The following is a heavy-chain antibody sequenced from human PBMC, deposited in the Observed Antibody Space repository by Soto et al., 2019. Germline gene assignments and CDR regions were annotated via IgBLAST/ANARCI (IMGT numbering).Heavy chain of an antibody. CDR2: IIPIFGTA. V-gene: IGHV1-69*13. CDR3: ARGPYYDYVWGSYPSNWFDP. D-gene: IGHD3-16*02. J-gene: IGHJ5*02. CDR1: GGTLSSYA. Sequence: SVKVSCKASGGTLSSYAISWVRQAPGQGLEWMGGIIPIFGTANYAQKFQGRVTITADESTSTAYMELSSLRSEDTAVYYCARGPYYDYVWGSYPSNWFDPWGQGTLVTVSS.